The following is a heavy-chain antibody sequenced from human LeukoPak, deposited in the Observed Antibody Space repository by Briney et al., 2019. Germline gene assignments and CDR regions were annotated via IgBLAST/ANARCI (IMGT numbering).Heavy chain of an antibody. D-gene: IGHD3-3*01. Sequence: GASVKVSCKAAGGTFSSYAISWGRQAPGQGLEWMGRFIPILGIANYAKEFQGRVTITADKSTSTDYMELRSLRSEDKAVYYCATSRVTIFGVASRHFDYWGQGTLVTVSS. CDR3: ATSRVTIFGVASRHFDY. J-gene: IGHJ4*02. CDR2: FIPILGIA. CDR1: GGTFSSYA. V-gene: IGHV1-69*04.